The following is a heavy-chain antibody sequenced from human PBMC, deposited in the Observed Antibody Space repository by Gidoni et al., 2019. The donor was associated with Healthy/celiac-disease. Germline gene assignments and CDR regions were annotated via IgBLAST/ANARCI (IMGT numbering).Heavy chain of an antibody. Sequence: EVQLVESGGGLIQPGGSLRLSCAASGFTVSSNYMSWVRQAPGKGLEWVSVIYSGGSTYYADSVKGRFTISRDNSKNTLYLQMNSLRAEDTAVYYCAREQNYYDSSGYPYYYYYMDVWGKGTTVTVSS. D-gene: IGHD3-22*01. CDR1: GFTVSSNY. J-gene: IGHJ6*03. CDR3: AREQNYYDSSGYPYYYYYMDV. CDR2: IYSGGST. V-gene: IGHV3-53*01.